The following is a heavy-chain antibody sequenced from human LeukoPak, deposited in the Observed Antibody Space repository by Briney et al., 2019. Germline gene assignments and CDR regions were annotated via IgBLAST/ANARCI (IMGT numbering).Heavy chain of an antibody. V-gene: IGHV3-7*01. Sequence: GGSLRLSCAASGFTFSIYWMCWVRQAPGKGLEWVANIKQDGSEKYYVDSVKGRFTISRDNAKNSLYLQMNSLRAEDTAVYYCARGPTKSARRGGYYMDVWGKGTTVTVSS. J-gene: IGHJ6*03. CDR1: GFTFSIYW. D-gene: IGHD1-26*01. CDR2: IKQDGSEK. CDR3: ARGPTKSARRGGYYMDV.